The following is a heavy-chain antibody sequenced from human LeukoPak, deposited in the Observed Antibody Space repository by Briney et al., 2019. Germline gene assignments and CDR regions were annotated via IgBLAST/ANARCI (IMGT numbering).Heavy chain of an antibody. D-gene: IGHD3-3*01. CDR1: GYTFTSYY. J-gene: IGHJ4*02. CDR2: INPSGGST. V-gene: IGHV1-46*01. CDR3: ARERGPNYDFWSGLFDY. Sequence: ASVKVSCMASGYTFTSYYMHWVRQAPGQGLEWMGIINPSGGSTSYARKFQGRVTMTRDTSTSTVYMELSSLRSEDTAVYYCARERGPNYDFWSGLFDYWGQGTLVTVSS.